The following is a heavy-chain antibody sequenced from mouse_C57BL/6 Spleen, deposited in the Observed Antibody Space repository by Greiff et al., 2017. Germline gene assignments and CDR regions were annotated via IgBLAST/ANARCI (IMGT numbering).Heavy chain of an antibody. V-gene: IGHV5-17*01. CDR2: ISSGSSTI. CDR3: AREAWFAY. J-gene: IGHJ3*01. Sequence: DVKLQESGGGLVKPGGSLKLSCAASGFTFSDYGMHWVRQAPEKGLEWVAYISSGSSTIYYADTVKGRFTISRDNAKNTLFLQMTSLRSEDTAMYYCAREAWFAYWGQGTLVTVSA. CDR1: GFTFSDYG.